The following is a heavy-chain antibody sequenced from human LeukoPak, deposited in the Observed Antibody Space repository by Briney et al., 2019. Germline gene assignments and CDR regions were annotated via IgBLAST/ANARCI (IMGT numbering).Heavy chain of an antibody. CDR2: INACNGNT. J-gene: IGHJ4*02. Sequence: ASVKVSCKASGYTFTSYAMHWVRQAPGQRLEWMGWINACNGNTKYSQKFQGRVTITRDTSASTAYIVLSSLRSEDTAVYYCARSGWSLEELDYWGQGTLVTVSS. D-gene: IGHD6-19*01. CDR3: ARSGWSLEELDY. V-gene: IGHV1-3*01. CDR1: GYTFTSYA.